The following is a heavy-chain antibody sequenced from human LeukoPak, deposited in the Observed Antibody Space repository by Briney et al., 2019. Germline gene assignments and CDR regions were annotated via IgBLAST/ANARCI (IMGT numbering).Heavy chain of an antibody. Sequence: GGSLRLSCAASGFTFTTYAMHWVCEAPGQGLEWVALIWHDGSHKFYSNSVRGQFTISRDNSKNTVSLQMNNLRPEDTAVYYCAREIFCSGSYPDFWGQGTRVTVSS. CDR1: GFTFTTYA. V-gene: IGHV3-33*01. CDR3: AREIFCSGSYPDF. J-gene: IGHJ4*02. D-gene: IGHD3-10*02. CDR2: IWHDGSHK.